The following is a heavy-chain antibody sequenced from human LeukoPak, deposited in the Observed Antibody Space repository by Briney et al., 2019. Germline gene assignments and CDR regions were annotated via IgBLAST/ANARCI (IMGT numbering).Heavy chain of an antibody. D-gene: IGHD2/OR15-2a*01. Sequence: SETLSLTCAVYGGSFSGYYWSWIRQPPGKGLEWIGEINHSGSTNYNPSLKSRVTISVDTSKNQFSLKLSSVTAADTAVYYCARSLSYYYYYMDVWGKGNTVTVSS. CDR2: INHSGST. CDR1: GGSFSGYY. CDR3: ARSLSYYYYYMDV. V-gene: IGHV4-34*01. J-gene: IGHJ6*03.